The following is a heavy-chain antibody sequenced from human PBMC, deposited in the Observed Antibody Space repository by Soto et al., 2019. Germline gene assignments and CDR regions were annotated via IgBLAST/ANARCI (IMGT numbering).Heavy chain of an antibody. J-gene: IGHJ6*02. Sequence: PGGCLRLSCAASGFTFNNYAVSWVRQAPGKGLEWVSLLSGSDDRTYYADSVKGRFTMSSDSSKTTLYLHMNSLRAEDTAVYYCLKIEVAGRGNRVYYYYGMDVWGQGTTVTVSS. CDR3: LKIEVAGRGNRVYYYYGMDV. V-gene: IGHV3-23*01. D-gene: IGHD6-19*01. CDR1: GFTFNNYA. CDR2: LSGSDDRT.